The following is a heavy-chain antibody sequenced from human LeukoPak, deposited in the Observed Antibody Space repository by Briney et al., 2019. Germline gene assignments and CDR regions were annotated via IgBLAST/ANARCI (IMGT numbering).Heavy chain of an antibody. CDR3: ARRYYYNLGSFPFDF. J-gene: IGHJ4*02. CDR2: IHNSGTA. V-gene: IGHV4-34*01. Sequence: SETLSLTCAVSGGPFSGYFWSWIRQSSGKGLEWIGEIHNSGTANYNPSLNSRVTISEDTSKNQFYLNLSSVTAADTAVYYCARRYYYNLGSFPFDFWGQGTLVTVSS. CDR1: GGPFSGYF. D-gene: IGHD3-10*01.